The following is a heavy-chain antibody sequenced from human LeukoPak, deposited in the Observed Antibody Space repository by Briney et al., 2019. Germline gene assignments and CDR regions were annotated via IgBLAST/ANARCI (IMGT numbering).Heavy chain of an antibody. D-gene: IGHD6-13*01. CDR2: ISSSSSYI. CDR1: GFTFSSYW. Sequence: PGGSLRLSCAASGFTFSSYWMSWVRQAPGKGLEWVSSISSSSSYIYYADSVKGRFTISRDNAKNSLYLQMNSLRAEDTAVYYCATPRFGEQLVPFGDWGQGTLVTVSS. V-gene: IGHV3-21*01. CDR3: ATPRFGEQLVPFGD. J-gene: IGHJ4*02.